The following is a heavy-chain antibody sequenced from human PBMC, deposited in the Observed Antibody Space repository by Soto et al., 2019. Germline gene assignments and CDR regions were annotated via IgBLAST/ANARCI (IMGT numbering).Heavy chain of an antibody. CDR3: AVLVSLSGQDRDAFDI. V-gene: IGHV1-69*13. D-gene: IGHD3-10*01. J-gene: IGHJ3*02. Sequence: SVKVSCKASGGTFSSYAISWVRQAPGQGLEWMGGIIPIFGTANYAQKFQGRVTITADESTSTAYMELSSLRSEDTAVYYCAVLVSLSGQDRDAFDIWGQGTMVPVSS. CDR1: GGTFSSYA. CDR2: IIPIFGTA.